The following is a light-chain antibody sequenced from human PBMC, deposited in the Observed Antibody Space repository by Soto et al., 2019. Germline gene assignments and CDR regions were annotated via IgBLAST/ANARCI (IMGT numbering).Light chain of an antibody. J-gene: IGKJ2*01. V-gene: IGKV1-5*03. Sequence: DIQLTQSPSTLSASVGDRVTITCRASQSINSWLAWYQQRPGKAPKLLIYKASSLQSGVPSRFSGSGSGTEFPLTTSRLQPDDFATYSCQQYVTYPHTFGQGTKLEIK. CDR1: QSINSW. CDR3: QQYVTYPHT. CDR2: KAS.